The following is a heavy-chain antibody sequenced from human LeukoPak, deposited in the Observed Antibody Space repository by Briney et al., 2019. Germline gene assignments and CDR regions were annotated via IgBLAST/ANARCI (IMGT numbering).Heavy chain of an antibody. J-gene: IGHJ6*02. D-gene: IGHD2-8*01. CDR1: GGTFSSYA. Sequence: ASVKACCKASGGTFSSYAISWVRQAPGQGLEWMGGIIPIFGTANYAQKFQGRVTITADESTSTAYMELSSLRSEDTAVYYCARGPNGDYYYGMDVWGQGTTVTVSS. CDR2: IIPIFGTA. CDR3: ARGPNGDYYYGMDV. V-gene: IGHV1-69*13.